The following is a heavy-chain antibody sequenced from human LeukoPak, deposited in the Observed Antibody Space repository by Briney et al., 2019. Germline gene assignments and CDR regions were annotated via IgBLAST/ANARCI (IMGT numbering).Heavy chain of an antibody. CDR1: GFTFSSYA. Sequence: GGSLRLSCAASGFTFSSYAMSWVRQAPGKELEWVSAISGSGGSTYYADSVKGRFTISRDNSKNTLYPQMNSLRAEDTAVYYCAKDGPYGSGSYNWFDPWGQGTLVTVSS. CDR3: AKDGPYGSGSYNWFDP. CDR2: ISGSGGST. V-gene: IGHV3-23*01. J-gene: IGHJ5*02. D-gene: IGHD3-10*01.